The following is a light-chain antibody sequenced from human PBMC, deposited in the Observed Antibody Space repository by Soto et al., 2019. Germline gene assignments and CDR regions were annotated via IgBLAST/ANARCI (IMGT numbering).Light chain of an antibody. CDR1: SSDVAGYNY. CDR3: SSYTTSTPPGVL. CDR2: EVT. V-gene: IGLV2-14*01. Sequence: QSALTQPASVSGSPGQSITISCTGTSSDVAGYNYVSWYQQHPGTAPKLIIYEVTNRPSGVSNRFSGSKSGNTASLTISGLQAEDEADYYCSSYTTSTPPGVLFGGGTKLTVL. J-gene: IGLJ2*01.